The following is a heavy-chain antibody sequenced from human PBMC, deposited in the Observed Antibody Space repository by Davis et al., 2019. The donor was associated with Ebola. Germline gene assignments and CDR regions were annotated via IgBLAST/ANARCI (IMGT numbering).Heavy chain of an antibody. CDR2: IYYSGSH. D-gene: IGHD1-26*01. CDR1: GVSISSRSYY. CDR3: ARGGSWYCFDC. Sequence: ETLSLTCAVSGVSISSRSYYWGWIRQPPGKGPEWIGSIYYSGSHKYNSSLKSRVTMSVDTSKRQFSLKLSSVTAADTAVYYCARGGSWYCFDCWGQGTLVTVSS. V-gene: IGHV4-39*07. J-gene: IGHJ4*02.